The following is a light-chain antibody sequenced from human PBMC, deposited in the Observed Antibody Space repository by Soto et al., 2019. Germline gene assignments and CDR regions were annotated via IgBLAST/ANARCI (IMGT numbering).Light chain of an antibody. CDR2: EGS. V-gene: IGLV2-23*01. Sequence: QSALTQPASVSGSPGQSITISCTGTSSDVGSYNLVSWYQQHPGKAPKVMIYEGSKRPSGVSNRFSGSKSGNTASLTISGLQAEDEADYYCCSYAGSGTLVFGGGTKLTVL. CDR3: CSYAGSGTLV. J-gene: IGLJ2*01. CDR1: SSDVGSYNL.